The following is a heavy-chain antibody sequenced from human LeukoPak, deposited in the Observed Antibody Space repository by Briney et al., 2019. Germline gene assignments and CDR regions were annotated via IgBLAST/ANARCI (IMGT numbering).Heavy chain of an antibody. CDR1: GFTFSSYS. CDR3: ARSTRSSSWYARYALDL. CDR2: ITGSGSTI. Sequence: GGSLRLSCTASGFTFSSYSMNWVRQAPGKGLEWLTYITGSGSTIFYADSVKGRISISRDNAKNSLYLQMNSLRAEDTALYYCARSTRSSSWYARYALDLWGQGTMVTVSS. D-gene: IGHD6-13*01. J-gene: IGHJ3*01. V-gene: IGHV3-48*04.